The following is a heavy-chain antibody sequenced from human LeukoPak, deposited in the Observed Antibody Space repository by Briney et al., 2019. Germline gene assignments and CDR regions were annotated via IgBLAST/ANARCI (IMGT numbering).Heavy chain of an antibody. CDR3: ARKHYYDSSGYLDY. V-gene: IGHV4-59*12. CDR1: GGSISSYY. J-gene: IGHJ4*02. Sequence: SETLSLTWTVSGGSISSYYWSWIRQPPGKGLEWVGYIYYSGSTHYNPSLKSRVTISVDTSKNQFSLKLSSVTAADTAVYYCARKHYYDSSGYLDYWGQGTLVTASS. CDR2: IYYSGST. D-gene: IGHD3-22*01.